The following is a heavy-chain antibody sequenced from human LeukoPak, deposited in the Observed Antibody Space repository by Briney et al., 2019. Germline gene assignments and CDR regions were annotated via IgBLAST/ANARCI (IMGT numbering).Heavy chain of an antibody. CDR3: ARGSVIWFGGDTYFDY. J-gene: IGHJ4*02. D-gene: IGHD3-10*01. CDR2: ISWNSGSI. V-gene: IGHV3-9*01. CDR1: GFTFDDYA. Sequence: GGSLRLSCTASGFTFDDYAMHWVRQAPGKGLEWVSGISWNSGSIGYADSVKGRFTISRDNAKNSLYLQMNSLRAEDTAVYYCARGSVIWFGGDTYFDYWGQGTLVTVSS.